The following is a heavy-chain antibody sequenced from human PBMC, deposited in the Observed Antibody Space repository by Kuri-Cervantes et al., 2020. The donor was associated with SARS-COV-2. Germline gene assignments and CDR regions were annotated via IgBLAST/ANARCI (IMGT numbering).Heavy chain of an antibody. D-gene: IGHD3-22*01. CDR2: IDGYSPYI. Sequence: GGSLRLSCAASGFTFSNYAMSWVRQAPGKGLEWVSCIDGYSPYIHYADSVKGRFTISRDNAKSSVFPQMNSLRAEDTAVYYCTTSMIVSAAHYFDYWGQGILVTVSS. CDR3: TTSMIVSAAHYFDY. J-gene: IGHJ4*02. CDR1: GFTFSNYA. V-gene: IGHV3-21*06.